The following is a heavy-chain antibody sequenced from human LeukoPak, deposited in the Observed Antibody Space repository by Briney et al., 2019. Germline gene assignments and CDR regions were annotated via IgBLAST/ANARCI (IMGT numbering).Heavy chain of an antibody. CDR3: ARHSAVVVPAAIWRPLDY. Sequence: SGTLSLTCAVYGVSFSGYYWSWIRQPPGKGLEWIGEINHSGSTNYNPSLKSRVTISVDTSKNQFSLKLSSVTAADTAVYYCARHSAVVVPAAIWRPLDYWGQGTLVTVSS. J-gene: IGHJ4*02. D-gene: IGHD2-2*01. CDR2: INHSGST. V-gene: IGHV4-34*01. CDR1: GVSFSGYY.